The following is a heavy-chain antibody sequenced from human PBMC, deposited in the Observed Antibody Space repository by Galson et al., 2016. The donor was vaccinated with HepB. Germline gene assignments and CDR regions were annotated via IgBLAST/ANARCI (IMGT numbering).Heavy chain of an antibody. CDR3: ARSPRIRDAYIHGGYYFDS. D-gene: IGHD5-24*01. Sequence: SETLSLTCSVSGGSLSSSDWHWAWIRQSPGMGLEWIGSIPYGGSTYYNPSLKSRVSMSIDRSKNQFSLNLSSVTSADTAVYYCARSPRIRDAYIHGGYYFDSWGQGTLVTVSS. CDR1: GGSLSSSDWH. J-gene: IGHJ4*02. CDR2: IPYGGST. V-gene: IGHV4-39*07.